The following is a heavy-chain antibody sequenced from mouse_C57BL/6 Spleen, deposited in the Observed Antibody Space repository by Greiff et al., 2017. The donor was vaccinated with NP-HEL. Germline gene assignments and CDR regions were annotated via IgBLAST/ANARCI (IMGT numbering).Heavy chain of an antibody. CDR1: GYAFSSSW. D-gene: IGHD1-1*01. CDR2: IYPGDGDT. J-gene: IGHJ1*03. CDR3: ARKGRMYFDV. Sequence: VQLQQSGPELVKPGASVKISCKASGYAFSSSWMNWVKQRPGKGLEWIGRIYPGDGDTNYNVKFKGKATLNADKSSRTVYMQLSSLTSEDSAVYFCARKGRMYFDVWGTETTVTVSS. V-gene: IGHV1-82*01.